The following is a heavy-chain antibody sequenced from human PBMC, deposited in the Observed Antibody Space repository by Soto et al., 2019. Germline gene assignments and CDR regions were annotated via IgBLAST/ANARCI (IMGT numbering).Heavy chain of an antibody. D-gene: IGHD6-19*01. CDR3: ARERVAEAGTTLDYYYTGMDV. CDR2: ISGDNGNT. Sequence: ASVKVSCKASGYTFINFGISWVRQAPGQGLEWMGWISGDNGNTNYARKFQGRVALTTDTSTNTAYMELRNLRFDDTAVYYCARERVAEAGTTLDYYYTGMDVWGQGTTVTVSS. CDR1: GYTFINFG. V-gene: IGHV1-18*04. J-gene: IGHJ6*02.